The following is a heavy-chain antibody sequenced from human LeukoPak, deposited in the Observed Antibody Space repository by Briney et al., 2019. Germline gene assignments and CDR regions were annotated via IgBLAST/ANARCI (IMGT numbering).Heavy chain of an antibody. CDR1: GFTFGSYG. V-gene: IGHV3-30*02. CDR3: AKREYSYTDY. Sequence: GGSLRLSCAASGFTFGSYGMHWVRQAPGKGLEWVTFIRSDGSNKYYADSVKGRFTISRDNSKNTLYLQMNSLRAEDTAVYYCAKREYSYTDYWGQGTLVTVSS. CDR2: IRSDGSNK. J-gene: IGHJ4*02. D-gene: IGHD5-18*01.